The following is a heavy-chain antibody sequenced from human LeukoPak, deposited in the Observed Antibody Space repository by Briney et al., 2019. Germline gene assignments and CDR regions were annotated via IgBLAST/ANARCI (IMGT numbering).Heavy chain of an antibody. CDR3: AVGTPNYGGNNWFDY. Sequence: GGSLRLSCAASGFTFSSYSMNWVRQAPGKGLEWVSSISSSSSYIYYADSVKGRFTISRDNAKNYLYLQMNSLRAEDTAVYYCAVGTPNYGGNNWFDYWGQGTLVTVSS. CDR1: GFTFSSYS. V-gene: IGHV3-21*01. CDR2: ISSSSSYI. D-gene: IGHD4-23*01. J-gene: IGHJ4*02.